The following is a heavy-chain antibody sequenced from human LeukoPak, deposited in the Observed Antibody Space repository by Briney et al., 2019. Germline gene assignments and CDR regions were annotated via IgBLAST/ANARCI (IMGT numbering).Heavy chain of an antibody. CDR3: ARGRMVGSPYYYYYMDV. CDR2: IYHSGST. Sequence: SETLSLTCTVSGYSISSGYYWGWIRQPPGKGLEWIGSIYHSGSTYYNPSLKSRVTISVDTSKNQFSLKLSSVTAADTAVYYCARGRMVGSPYYYYYMDVWGKGTTVTVSS. D-gene: IGHD2-15*01. CDR1: GYSISSGYY. J-gene: IGHJ6*03. V-gene: IGHV4-38-2*02.